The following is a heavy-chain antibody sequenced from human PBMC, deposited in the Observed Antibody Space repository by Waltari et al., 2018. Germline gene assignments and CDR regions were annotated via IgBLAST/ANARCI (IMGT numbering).Heavy chain of an antibody. J-gene: IGHJ4*02. D-gene: IGHD3-22*01. Sequence: QLQLQESGPGLVKPSETLSPTCTVSGGSISRSSYYWGWIRQPPGKGLEWIGSIYYSGSTYYNPSLKSRVTISVDTSKNQFSLKLSSVTAADTAVYYCASFYDSSGYTFDYWGQGTLVTVSS. V-gene: IGHV4-39*01. CDR3: ASFYDSSGYTFDY. CDR1: GGSISRSSYY. CDR2: IYYSGST.